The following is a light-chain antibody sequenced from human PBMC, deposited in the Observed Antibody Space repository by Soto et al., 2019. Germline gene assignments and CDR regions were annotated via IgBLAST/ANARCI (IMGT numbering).Light chain of an antibody. Sequence: DLQMTQSPSSPSASVGDRVTITCQASQDISNHLNWYQQKPGKAPKLLIYDASNLETGVPSRFSGSGSGTDFTFTISSLQPEDIATYYCQQYDNLSLTFGGGTKVEIK. CDR2: DAS. J-gene: IGKJ4*01. CDR3: QQYDNLSLT. V-gene: IGKV1-33*01. CDR1: QDISNH.